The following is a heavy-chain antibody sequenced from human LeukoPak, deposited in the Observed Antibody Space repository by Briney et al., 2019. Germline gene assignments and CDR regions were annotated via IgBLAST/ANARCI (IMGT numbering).Heavy chain of an antibody. D-gene: IGHD3-16*02. CDR2: IDSSGNT. J-gene: IGHJ3*02. CDR1: GDSISNDY. V-gene: IGHV4-4*07. CDR3: ASASSYYDYVWGSYRYKFAFDI. Sequence: SETLSLTCTVSGDSISNDYWSWIRQPAGKGLEWIGRIDSSGNTDYNPSLKSRLTMSVDTSKNQFSLKLSSVTAADTAVYYCASASSYYDYVWGSYRYKFAFDIWGQGTMVTVSS.